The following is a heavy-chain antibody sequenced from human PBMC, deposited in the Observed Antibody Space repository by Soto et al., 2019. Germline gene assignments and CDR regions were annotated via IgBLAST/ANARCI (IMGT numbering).Heavy chain of an antibody. D-gene: IGHD3-10*01. V-gene: IGHV1-46*03. CDR3: ARTYYYGSGSYYKGPRAFDI. CDR2: INPSGGST. J-gene: IGHJ3*02. Sequence: GASVKVSCKASGYTFTSYYMHWVRQAPGQGLEWMGIINPSGGSTSYAQKFQGRVTMTRDTSTSTVYMELSSLRSEDTAVYYCARTYYYGSGSYYKGPRAFDISGQGTTVTVSS. CDR1: GYTFTSYY.